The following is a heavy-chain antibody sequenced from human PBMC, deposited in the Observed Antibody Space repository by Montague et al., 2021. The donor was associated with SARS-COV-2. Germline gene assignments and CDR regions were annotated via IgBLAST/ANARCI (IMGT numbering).Heavy chain of an antibody. CDR1: GSSFSGYY. D-gene: IGHD3-10*01. V-gene: IGHV4-34*01. Sequence: SETLSLTYAVHGSSFSGYYWNWIRQSPGKGPEWIGEINHGGSTKFSPSLKGRLTISTDTSKNQFSLKLTSVAAADTAVYYCARLRDGVVPSPILGVGPFYSYYYMDVWGRGTPVTVSS. CDR3: ARLRDGVVPSPILGVGPFYSYYYMDV. J-gene: IGHJ6*03. CDR2: INHGGST.